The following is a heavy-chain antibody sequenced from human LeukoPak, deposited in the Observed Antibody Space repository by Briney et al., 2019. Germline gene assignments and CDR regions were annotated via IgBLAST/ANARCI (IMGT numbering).Heavy chain of an antibody. J-gene: IGHJ3*02. CDR2: IYYSGST. CDR3: ARHEWGITNAFDI. Sequence: SETLSLTCTVPGGSISSSSYYWGWIRQPPGKGLEWIGSIYYSGSTYYNPSLKSRVTISVETSKNQFSLKLSSVTAADTAVYCARHEWGITNAFDIWGQGTMVTVSS. D-gene: IGHD1-14*01. V-gene: IGHV4-39*01. CDR1: GGSISSSSYY.